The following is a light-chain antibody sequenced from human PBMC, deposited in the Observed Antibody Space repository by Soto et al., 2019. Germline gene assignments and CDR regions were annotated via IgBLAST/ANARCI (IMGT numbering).Light chain of an antibody. CDR2: DAS. CDR1: QSISSW. Sequence: DIQMTQSPSTLSASVGDRVTTTCRASQSISSWLAWYQQKPGKAPKLLIYDASSLESGVPSRFSGSGSGTEFTLTISSLQPDDFATYYCLQYNSNSRTFGQGTKVDIK. CDR3: LQYNSNSRT. J-gene: IGKJ1*01. V-gene: IGKV1-5*01.